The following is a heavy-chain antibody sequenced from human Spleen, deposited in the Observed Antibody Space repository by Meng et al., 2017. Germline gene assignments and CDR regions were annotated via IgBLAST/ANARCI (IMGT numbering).Heavy chain of an antibody. V-gene: IGHV4-34*01. CDR2: INHSGST. CDR1: GASFGDYF. Sequence: QGQLQQWGAGPLKPSETLSLTCTVYGASFGDYFWSWIRQPPGEGLEWIGEINHSGSTNYNPSLKSRVTTSVDTSRNQFSLKLTSVTAADTAVYYCARRVRGVDDAFDFWGQGTMVTVSS. D-gene: IGHD3-10*01. J-gene: IGHJ3*01. CDR3: ARRVRGVDDAFDF.